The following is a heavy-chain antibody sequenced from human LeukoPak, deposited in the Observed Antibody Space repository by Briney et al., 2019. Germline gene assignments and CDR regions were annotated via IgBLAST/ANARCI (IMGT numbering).Heavy chain of an antibody. CDR3: AKGNTIKFDSIGYTTTYLCDGMDV. CDR2: IRGSGSST. J-gene: IGHJ6*02. CDR1: GFTFSDYG. Sequence: GGSLRLSCAASGFTFSDYGMSWVRQAPGKGLEWVSTIRGSGSSTYHADSVKGRFTISRDNSKNTVYLQMNNLRVEATAVYYCAKGNTIKFDSIGYTTTYLCDGMDVWGQGTTVTVSS. D-gene: IGHD3-22*01. V-gene: IGHV3-23*01.